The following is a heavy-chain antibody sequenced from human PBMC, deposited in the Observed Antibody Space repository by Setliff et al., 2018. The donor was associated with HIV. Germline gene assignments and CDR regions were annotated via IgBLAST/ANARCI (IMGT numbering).Heavy chain of an antibody. Sequence: SETLSLTCAVSGGSISSSDWWSWVRQPPGKGLEWIGEIYESGSANYNPSLTSGVTTSVDKSKNHFSLKMNSVTAADTAVYFCVRDHRLRGKFHFDSWGQGTLVTVSS. CDR3: VRDHRLRGKFHFDS. D-gene: IGHD2-21*01. CDR1: GGSISSSDW. CDR2: IYESGSA. V-gene: IGHV4-4*02. J-gene: IGHJ4*02.